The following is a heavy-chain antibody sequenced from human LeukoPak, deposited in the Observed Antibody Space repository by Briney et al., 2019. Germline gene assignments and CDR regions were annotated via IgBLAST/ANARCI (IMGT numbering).Heavy chain of an antibody. V-gene: IGHV1-18*01. CDR3: ARSGRGTYYYFDL. Sequence: ASVKVSCKASGYTFTSYAMNWVRQAPGQGLEWMGWISGYNGNTNYAQKFQGRVSMTADTSTSTAYMELRSLRSDDTAVYYCARSGRGTYYYFDLWGQGTLVTVSS. J-gene: IGHJ4*02. D-gene: IGHD1-26*01. CDR1: GYTFTSYA. CDR2: ISGYNGNT.